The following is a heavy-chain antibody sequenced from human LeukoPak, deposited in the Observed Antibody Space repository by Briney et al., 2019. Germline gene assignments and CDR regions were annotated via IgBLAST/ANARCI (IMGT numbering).Heavy chain of an antibody. D-gene: IGHD6-13*01. Sequence: SETLSLTCAVYGGSFSGYYWSWIRQPPGKGLEWIGEINHSGSTNYNPSLKSRVTISVDTSKNQFSLKLSSVTAADTAVYYCARHVGMYSSSWSFDYWGQGTLVTVSS. CDR1: GGSFSGYY. V-gene: IGHV4-34*01. CDR2: INHSGST. J-gene: IGHJ4*02. CDR3: ARHVGMYSSSWSFDY.